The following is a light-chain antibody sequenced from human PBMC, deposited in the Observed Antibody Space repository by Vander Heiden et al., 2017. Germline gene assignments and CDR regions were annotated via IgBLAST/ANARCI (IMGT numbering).Light chain of an antibody. CDR1: QSISSY. J-gene: IGKJ1*01. CDR2: AAS. V-gene: IGKV1-39*01. CDR3: QQSYSTLQVT. Sequence: DIQMTQSPSSLSASVGDRVTITCRASQSISSYLNWYQQKPVKAPKLLIYAASSVQSGVPSRFSGSGSGTDFTLTISSLQPEDFATYYCQQSYSTLQVTFGQGTKVEIK.